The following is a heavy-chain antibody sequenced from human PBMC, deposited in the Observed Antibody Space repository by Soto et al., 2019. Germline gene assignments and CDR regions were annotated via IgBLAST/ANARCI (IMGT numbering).Heavy chain of an antibody. Sequence: EVQLVESGGGLVQPGGSLRLSCAASGFTFSTYWMHWIRQVPGKGLEWVSRINSDASHTYYADSVKVRFTISRDSAKNTLQLEMNSLRAAEPAVYSCVRDGHCITTSRYGNWLEPWGQGTLVTVSS. V-gene: IGHV3-74*01. D-gene: IGHD2-2*01. J-gene: IGHJ5*02. CDR2: INSDASHT. CDR1: GFTFSTYW. CDR3: VRDGHCITTSRYGNWLEP.